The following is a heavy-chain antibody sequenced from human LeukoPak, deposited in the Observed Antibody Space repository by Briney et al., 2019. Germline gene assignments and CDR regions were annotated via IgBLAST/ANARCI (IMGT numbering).Heavy chain of an antibody. Sequence: GGTLRLSCAASGFTFSSYSMNWVRQAPGKGLEWVSSISSSSSYIYYADSVKGRLTISRDNAKNSLYLQMNGLRAEDTAIYSCARGSHSRYALNFDYWGQGTLVTVSS. J-gene: IGHJ4*02. V-gene: IGHV3-21*01. CDR1: GFTFSSYS. CDR2: ISSSSSYI. CDR3: ARGSHSRYALNFDY. D-gene: IGHD6-13*01.